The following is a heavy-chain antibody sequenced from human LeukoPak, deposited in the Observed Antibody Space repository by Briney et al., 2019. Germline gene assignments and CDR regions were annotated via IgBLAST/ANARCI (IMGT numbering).Heavy chain of an antibody. J-gene: IGHJ6*03. V-gene: IGHV1-69*05. Sequence: ASENVSRKASGCSFSSYAISWVRQAPGQGLEWMGGIIPIFCKANYQHKFQGTGTITTDQSTSPAHMEPSSLRSEDTDVYYCERRIAVAGILQSTNYYHYMDGWGKGTTVTVPS. CDR2: IIPIFCKA. D-gene: IGHD6-19*01. CDR3: ERRIAVAGILQSTNYYHYMDG. CDR1: GCSFSSYA.